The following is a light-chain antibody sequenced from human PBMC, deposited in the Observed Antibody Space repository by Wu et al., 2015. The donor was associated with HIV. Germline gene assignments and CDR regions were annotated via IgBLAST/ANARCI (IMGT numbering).Light chain of an antibody. CDR1: QVISNA. J-gene: IGKJ2*01. CDR2: DAS. V-gene: IGKV1-13*02. Sequence: AIQLTQSPSSLSASVGDRVTVTCRASQVISNALAWYQQKPGKAPKLLIYDASNLEGGVPSRFSGSGSGINFTLTISCLQPEDFATYYCQQFNSNPLTFGLGDQTADRT. CDR3: QQFNSNPLT.